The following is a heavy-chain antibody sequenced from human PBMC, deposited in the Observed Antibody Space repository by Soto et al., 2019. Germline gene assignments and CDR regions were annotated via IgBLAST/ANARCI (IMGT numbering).Heavy chain of an antibody. J-gene: IGHJ6*02. CDR2: IWNDGSNS. CDR3: ARRQIPPPTRGAANARGGMDV. D-gene: IGHD6-13*01. CDR1: GFTFNNYG. Sequence: QVQLVESGGGVVQPGRSLRLSCAASGFTFNNYGMHWVRQAPGKGLEWLAVIWNDGSNSSYANSVKGRFTTSRNNPKNTLYPQMSSLGARDPAAYYCARRQIPPPTRGAANARGGMDVWGQGTTVTVSS. V-gene: IGHV3-33*01.